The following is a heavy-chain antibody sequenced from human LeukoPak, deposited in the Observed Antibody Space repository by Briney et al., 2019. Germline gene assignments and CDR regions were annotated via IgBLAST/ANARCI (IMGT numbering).Heavy chain of an antibody. V-gene: IGHV4-30-2*01. CDR2: IYHSGCT. J-gene: IGHJ4*02. CDR1: GGSISSGGYY. Sequence: SETLSLTCTVSGGSISSGGYYWSWIRQPPGKGLEWIGYIYHSGCTYHNPSLKSRVTISVDKSKNQFSLKLSSVTAADTAVYYCAREGGKGGYSSSWYVGYFDYWGQGTLVTVSS. D-gene: IGHD6-13*01. CDR3: AREGGKGGYSSSWYVGYFDY.